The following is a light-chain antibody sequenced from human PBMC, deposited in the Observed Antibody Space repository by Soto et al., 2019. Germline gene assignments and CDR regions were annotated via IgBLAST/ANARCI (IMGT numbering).Light chain of an antibody. CDR3: QFHHSRLTGFYV. CDR1: SSNIGAGYD. CDR2: GNS. Sequence: QSALAQPPSVSGAPGQRVTISCTGSSSNIGAGYDVHWYQQLPGTAPKLLIYGNSNRPSGVPDRFSGSKSGTSASLAITGLQAEDEADYYCQFHHSRLTGFYVSGPGTIVT. V-gene: IGLV1-40*01. J-gene: IGLJ1*01.